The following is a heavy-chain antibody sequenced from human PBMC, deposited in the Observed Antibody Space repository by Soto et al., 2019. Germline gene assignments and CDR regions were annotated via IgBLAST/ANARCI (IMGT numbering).Heavy chain of an antibody. Sequence: GGSLRLSCAASGFTFSSYWMHWVRQALGKGLVWVSRINSDGSSTSYGDSVKGRFTISRDNAKNTLYLQMNSLRAEDTAVYYCARGGYCSSTSCSYYYYMDVWGKGTTVTVSS. CDR3: ARGGYCSSTSCSYYYYMDV. V-gene: IGHV3-74*01. D-gene: IGHD2-2*03. J-gene: IGHJ6*03. CDR2: INSDGSST. CDR1: GFTFSSYW.